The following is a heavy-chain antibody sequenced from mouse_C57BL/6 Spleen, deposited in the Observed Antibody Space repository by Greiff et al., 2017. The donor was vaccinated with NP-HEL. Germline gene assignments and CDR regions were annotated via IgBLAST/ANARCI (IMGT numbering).Heavy chain of an antibody. J-gene: IGHJ3*01. V-gene: IGHV2-6-1*01. D-gene: IGHD2-1*01. CDR2: IWSAGST. CDR1: GFSLTSYG. CDR3: ARQGNYLGWVAY. Sequence: VKFVESGPGLVAPSQSLSITCTVSGFSLTSYGVHWVRQPPGKGLEWLVVIWSAGSTTYNSALKSRLSISKDNSKSQVFLKMNSLQTDDTAMYYCARQGNYLGWVAYWGQGTLVTVSA.